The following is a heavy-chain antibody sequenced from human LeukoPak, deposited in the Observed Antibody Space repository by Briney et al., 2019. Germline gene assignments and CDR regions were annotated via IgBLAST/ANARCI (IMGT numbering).Heavy chain of an antibody. CDR3: AREQKWFDP. Sequence: PSETLSLTCAVYGGSFSGYYWSWIRQPPGKGLEWIGEINHSGSTNYNPSLKRRVTISVDTSKNQFSLKLSSVTAADTAVYYCAREQKWFDPWGQGTLVTVSS. V-gene: IGHV4-34*01. J-gene: IGHJ5*02. CDR2: INHSGST. CDR1: GGSFSGYY. D-gene: IGHD6-13*01.